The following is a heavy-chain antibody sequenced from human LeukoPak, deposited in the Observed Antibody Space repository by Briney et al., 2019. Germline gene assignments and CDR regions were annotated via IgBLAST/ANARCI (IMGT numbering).Heavy chain of an antibody. V-gene: IGHV3-30*02. CDR1: GFTFSDYY. Sequence: GSLRLSCAASGFTFSDYYMSWIRQAPGKGLEWVAFIRYDGSNKYYADSVKGRFTISRDNSKNTLYLQMNSLRAEDTAVYYCAKAPSEYDFWSGYMDVWGKGTTVTVSS. CDR2: IRYDGSNK. J-gene: IGHJ6*03. D-gene: IGHD3-3*01. CDR3: AKAPSEYDFWSGYMDV.